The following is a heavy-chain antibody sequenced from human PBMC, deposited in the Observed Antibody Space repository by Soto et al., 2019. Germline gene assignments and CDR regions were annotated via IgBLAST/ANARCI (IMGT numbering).Heavy chain of an antibody. D-gene: IGHD3-10*01. CDR2: ISDGGDLT. J-gene: IGHJ3*02. Sequence: GGSLRLSCAASGFAFSSHPMSWVRQAPEKGLEWVAGISDGGDLTYNADSVRGRFTISRDNSRNTLYLQMNSLRAEDTAVYYCARRVIGSSRAFDIWGQGTMVTVS. CDR1: GFAFSSHP. CDR3: ARRVIGSSRAFDI. V-gene: IGHV3-23*01.